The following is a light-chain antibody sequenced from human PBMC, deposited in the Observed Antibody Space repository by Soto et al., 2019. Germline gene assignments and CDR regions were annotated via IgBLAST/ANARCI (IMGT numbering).Light chain of an antibody. Sequence: DIQLTQSPSSLSASVGDRVIISCRASQSMSTYLKWFQQKPGKAPRLLIFAASSLQSGVPSRFSGSGSGTGFTLIISSLQLEDKATYYCQQSYSTPWTFGQGTNIEIK. V-gene: IGKV1-39*01. J-gene: IGKJ1*01. CDR3: QQSYSTPWT. CDR1: QSMSTY. CDR2: AAS.